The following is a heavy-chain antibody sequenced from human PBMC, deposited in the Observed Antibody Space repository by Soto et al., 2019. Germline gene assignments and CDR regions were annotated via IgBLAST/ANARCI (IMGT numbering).Heavy chain of an antibody. CDR3: ATHWVWTMVRGLYYFDY. Sequence: QVQLVQSGAEVKKPGSSVKVSCKASGGTFSSYAISWVRQAPGQGLEWMGGIIPIFGTANYAQKFQGRVTITADESTSTAYMELSSLRSEDTAVYYCATHWVWTMVRGLYYFDYWGQGTLVTVSS. CDR1: GGTFSSYA. CDR2: IIPIFGTA. D-gene: IGHD3-10*01. V-gene: IGHV1-69*01. J-gene: IGHJ4*02.